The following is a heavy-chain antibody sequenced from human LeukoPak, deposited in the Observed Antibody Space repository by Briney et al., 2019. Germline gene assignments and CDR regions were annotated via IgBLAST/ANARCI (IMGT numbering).Heavy chain of an antibody. D-gene: IGHD3-22*01. CDR2: IYYSGST. J-gene: IGHJ4*02. CDR3: ARDQWLLGLDY. CDR1: GGSISSYY. Sequence: SETLSLTCTVSGGSISSYYWSWIRQPPGKGLEWIGYIYYSGSTNYNPSLKSRVTISVDTSKNQFSLKLSSVTAADTAVYYCARDQWLLGLDYWGQGTLVTVSS. V-gene: IGHV4-59*01.